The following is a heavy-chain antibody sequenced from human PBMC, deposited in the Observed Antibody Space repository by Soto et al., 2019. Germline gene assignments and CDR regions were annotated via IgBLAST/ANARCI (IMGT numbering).Heavy chain of an antibody. CDR1: GYSFARYW. V-gene: IGHV5-10-1*01. D-gene: IGHD6-13*01. CDR2: IDPSDSYI. Sequence: GESLKISCKGSGYSFARYWISWVRQMPGKGLEWMGRIDPSDSYINYSPSFQGHVTISADKSISTAYLQWSSLKASDTAMYYCARLPLAAAYSDANTWGQGTLVTVSS. J-gene: IGHJ5*02. CDR3: ARLPLAAAYSDANT.